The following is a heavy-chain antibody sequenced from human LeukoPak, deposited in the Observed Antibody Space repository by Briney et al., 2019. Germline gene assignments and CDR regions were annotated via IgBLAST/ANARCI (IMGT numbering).Heavy chain of an antibody. J-gene: IGHJ6*03. V-gene: IGHV1-8*03. CDR2: MNPNSGNT. CDR3: ARVPRSLHEATITDYYYYMDV. Sequence: ASVKVSCKASGYTFTSYDINWVRQATGQGLEWMGWMNPNSGNTGYAQKFQGRVTITRNTSISTAYMELTSLRSEDTAVYYCARVPRSLHEATITDYYYYMDVWGKGTTVTVSS. CDR1: GYTFTSYD. D-gene: IGHD5-12*01.